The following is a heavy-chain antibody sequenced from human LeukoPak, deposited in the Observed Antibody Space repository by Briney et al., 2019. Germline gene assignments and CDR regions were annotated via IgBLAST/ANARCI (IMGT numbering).Heavy chain of an antibody. CDR2: IKQDGSEK. CDR3: ARRYFDY. CDR1: GFTFSSYS. J-gene: IGHJ4*02. V-gene: IGHV3-7*03. Sequence: GGSLRLSCAASGFTFSSYSMSWVRQAPGKGLEWVANIKQDGSEKYYVDSVKGRFTISRDNTKNSLYLQMNSLRAEDTAVYYCARRYFDYWGQGTLVTVSS.